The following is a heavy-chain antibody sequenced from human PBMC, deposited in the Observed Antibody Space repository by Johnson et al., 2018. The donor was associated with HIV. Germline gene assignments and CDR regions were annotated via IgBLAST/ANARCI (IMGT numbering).Heavy chain of an antibody. J-gene: IGHJ3*02. Sequence: VQLVESGGGVVQPGRSLRLSCAASGFTFSSYGMHWVRQAPGKGLVWVARIYSDGSDTAYADSVKGRFTISRDNAKKTLYLQMNSLRAEDTAVYYCAKGIGSGSYDAFDIWGQGTMVTVSS. CDR3: AKGIGSGSYDAFDI. V-gene: IGHV3-74*03. CDR1: GFTFSSYG. CDR2: IYSDGSDT. D-gene: IGHD1-26*01.